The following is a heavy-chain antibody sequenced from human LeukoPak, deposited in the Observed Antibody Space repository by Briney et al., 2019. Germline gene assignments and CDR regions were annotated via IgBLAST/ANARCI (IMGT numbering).Heavy chain of an antibody. V-gene: IGHV3-21*01. CDR3: ARFSYSSGWYGLYGMVV. CDR2: ISSSSSYI. CDR1: GFTFSSYS. Sequence: GGSLRLSCAASGFTFSSYSMNWVRQAPGKGLEWVSSISSSSSYIYYADSVKGRFTISRDNAKNSLYLQMNSLRAEDTAVYYCARFSYSSGWYGLYGMVVWGQGTTVTVSS. D-gene: IGHD6-19*01. J-gene: IGHJ6*02.